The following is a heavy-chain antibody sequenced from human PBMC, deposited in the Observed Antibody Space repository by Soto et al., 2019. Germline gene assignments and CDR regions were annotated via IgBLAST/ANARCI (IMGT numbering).Heavy chain of an antibody. V-gene: IGHV4-34*01. J-gene: IGHJ3*02. CDR2: INHSGST. CDR1: GWSFRGYY. CDR3: ARDPTGTNAFGI. D-gene: IGHD1-1*01. Sequence: SETLSLTCAVHGWSFRGYYWSWIRQPPGKGLEWIGEINHSGSTNYNPSLKSRVTISVDTSKNQFSLKLSSVTAADMAVYYCARDPTGTNAFGIWGQGTMVT.